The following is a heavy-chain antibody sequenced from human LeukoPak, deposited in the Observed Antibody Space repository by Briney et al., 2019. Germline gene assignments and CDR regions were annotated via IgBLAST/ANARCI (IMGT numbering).Heavy chain of an antibody. J-gene: IGHJ4*02. D-gene: IGHD3-16*01. CDR2: ISGSGGTT. CDR1: GFTFSSYA. V-gene: IGHV3-23*01. Sequence: QAGGSLRLSCAASGFTFSSYAMNWVRQAPGKGLEWVSAISGSGGTTYYADSVKGRFTISRDNSKNTLYLQMNSLRAEDTAVYYCAKWGGGARFDYWGQGTLVTVSS. CDR3: AKWGGGARFDY.